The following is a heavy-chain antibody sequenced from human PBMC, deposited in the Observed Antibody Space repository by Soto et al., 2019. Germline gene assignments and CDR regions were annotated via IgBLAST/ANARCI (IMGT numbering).Heavy chain of an antibody. CDR3: ARGRRGDYNRVVWWFDP. CDR1: GGSFSGYY. J-gene: IGHJ5*02. CDR2: INHSGST. Sequence: NPSETLSLTCAVYGGSFSGYYWSWIRQPPGKGLEWIGEINHSGSTNYNPSLKSRVTISVDTSKNQFSLKLSSVTAADTAVYYCARGRRGDYNRVVWWFDPWGQGTLVTVSS. D-gene: IGHD4-17*01. V-gene: IGHV4-34*01.